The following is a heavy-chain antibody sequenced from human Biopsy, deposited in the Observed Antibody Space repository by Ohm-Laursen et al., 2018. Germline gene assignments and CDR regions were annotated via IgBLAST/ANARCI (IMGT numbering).Heavy chain of an antibody. D-gene: IGHD3-10*01. CDR2: INSDGTQK. V-gene: IGHV3-7*01. CDR1: GFAFSRSW. J-gene: IGHJ4*02. CDR3: ARDPGWGALDY. Sequence: GSLRLSCAASGFAFSRSWMSWLLQTPGKGLEWVANINSDGTQKFYVDSVQGRFTISRNNTGNSVSLQMNSLRVDDTAVYFCARDPGWGALDYWGRGTLVTVSS.